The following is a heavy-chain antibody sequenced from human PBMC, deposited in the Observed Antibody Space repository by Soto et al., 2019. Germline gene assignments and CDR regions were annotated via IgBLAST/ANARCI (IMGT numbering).Heavy chain of an antibody. V-gene: IGHV1-69*13. D-gene: IGHD3-10*01. Sequence: SVKVSCKASGGTFSSYAISWVRQAPGQGLEWMGGSIPIFGTANYAQKFQGRVTITADESTSTAYMELSSLRSEDTAVYYCARLDGSGSYYPRGIDVWGQGTTVTVSS. CDR2: SIPIFGTA. J-gene: IGHJ6*02. CDR3: ARLDGSGSYYPRGIDV. CDR1: GGTFSSYA.